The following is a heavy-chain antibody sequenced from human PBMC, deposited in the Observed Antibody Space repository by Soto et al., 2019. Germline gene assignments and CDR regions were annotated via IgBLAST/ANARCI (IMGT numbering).Heavy chain of an antibody. CDR3: TRGQEGVVATH. J-gene: IGHJ4*02. V-gene: IGHV4-34*01. CDR1: GGSFTGYY. CDR2: IKDGGIT. D-gene: IGHD5-12*01. Sequence: QVQLQQWGAGLLKPSETLSLTCAVNGGSFTGYYWSWVRQPPGKGLEWIGEIKDGGITNYSPSLRSXXTXSXGAPKKQFSLKVTSVTAADTAVYYCTRGQEGVVATHWDQGTLVTVSS.